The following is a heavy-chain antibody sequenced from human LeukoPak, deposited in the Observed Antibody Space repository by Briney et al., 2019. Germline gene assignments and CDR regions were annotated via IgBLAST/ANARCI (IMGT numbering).Heavy chain of an antibody. CDR2: ISAYNGNT. CDR1: GYTFTSYG. V-gene: IGHV1-18*01. CDR3: ARELSGSYYVAFDY. Sequence: WASVKVFCKASGYTFTSYGISWVRQAPGQGLEWMGWISAYNGNTNYAQKLQGRVTMTTDTSTSTAYMELRSLRSDDTAVYYCARELSGSYYVAFDYWGQGTLVTVSS. J-gene: IGHJ4*02. D-gene: IGHD1-26*01.